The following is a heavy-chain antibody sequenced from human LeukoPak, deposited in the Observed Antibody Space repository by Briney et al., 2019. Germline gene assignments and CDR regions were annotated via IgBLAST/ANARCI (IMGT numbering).Heavy chain of an antibody. CDR1: GFILSTYT. V-gene: IGHV3-21*01. D-gene: IGHD2-21*01. CDR3: ARDLCGGRFDF. Sequence: PGGSLRLSCAASGFILSTYTMNWVRQAPGKGLEWVSSISSSSSYIYYADSVKGRFTISRDNAKNSLYLQMNSLRADDTAVYYSARDLCGGRFDFWGQGTLVTVSS. J-gene: IGHJ4*02. CDR2: ISSSSSYI.